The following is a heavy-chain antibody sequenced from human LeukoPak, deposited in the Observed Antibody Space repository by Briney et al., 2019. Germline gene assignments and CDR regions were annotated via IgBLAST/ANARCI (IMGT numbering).Heavy chain of an antibody. J-gene: IGHJ5*02. CDR2: INPYSGGT. V-gene: IGHV1-2*02. D-gene: IGHD5-18*01. CDR3: ARDRRYSYGYSNWFDP. CDR1: GYTFTGYY. Sequence: ASVKVSCKASGYTFTGYYMHWVRQAPGQGRGWMGWINPYSGGTNYAQKFQGRVTMTRDTSISTAYMELSRLRSDDTAVYYCARDRRYSYGYSNWFDPWGQGTLVTVSS.